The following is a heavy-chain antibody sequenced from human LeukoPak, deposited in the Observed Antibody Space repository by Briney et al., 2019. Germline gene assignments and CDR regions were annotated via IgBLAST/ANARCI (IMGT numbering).Heavy chain of an antibody. Sequence: PGGSLRLSCAASGFTFSSCWMSWVRQAPGKGLEWVANIKQDGSEKYYVDSVKGRFTISRDNAKNSLYLQMNSLRAEDTAVYYCAGSYIRYFDYYYFDYWGQGTLVTVSS. V-gene: IGHV3-7*01. J-gene: IGHJ4*02. D-gene: IGHD3-9*01. CDR3: AGSYIRYFDYYYFDY. CDR2: IKQDGSEK. CDR1: GFTFSSCW.